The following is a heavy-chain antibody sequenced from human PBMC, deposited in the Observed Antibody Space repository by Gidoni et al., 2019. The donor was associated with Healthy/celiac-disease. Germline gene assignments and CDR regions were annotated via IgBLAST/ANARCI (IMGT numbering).Heavy chain of an antibody. J-gene: IGHJ4*02. D-gene: IGHD5-18*01. CDR3: ARLYVDTAMVDY. CDR1: GGSISSSSYY. CDR2: ICSSGSP. Sequence: QLQLQESGPGRVKPSETLSLTCTVSGGSISSSSYYWGWIRQPPGKGLDWIGSICSSGSPYYNPSLTSRVTISVDASKIQFSLKLGSVTAADTAVYYCARLYVDTAMVDYWGQGTLVTVSS. V-gene: IGHV4-39*01.